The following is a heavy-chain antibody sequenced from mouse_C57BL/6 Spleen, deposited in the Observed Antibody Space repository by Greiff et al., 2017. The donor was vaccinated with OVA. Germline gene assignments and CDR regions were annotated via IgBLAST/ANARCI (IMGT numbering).Heavy chain of an antibody. V-gene: IGHV3-6*01. CDR1: GYSITSGYY. J-gene: IGHJ3*01. CDR3: ARVGSSGPFAY. Sequence: ESGPGLVKPSQSLSLTCSVTGYSITSGYYWNWIRQFPGNKLEWMGYISYDGSNNYNPSLKNRISITRDTSKNQFFLKLNSVTTEDTATYYCARVGSSGPFAYWGQGTLVTVSA. CDR2: ISYDGSN. D-gene: IGHD3-2*02.